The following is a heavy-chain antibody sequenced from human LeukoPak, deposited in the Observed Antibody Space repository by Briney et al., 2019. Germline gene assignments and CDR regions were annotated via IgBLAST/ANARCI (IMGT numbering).Heavy chain of an antibody. V-gene: IGHV1-24*01. CDR3: ATGGYDSSGLYFDY. J-gene: IGHJ4*02. CDR2: FDPEDGET. D-gene: IGHD3-22*01. Sequence: ASVKVSCKVSGYTLTELSVHWVRQAPGKGLEWMGTFDPEDGETIYAQKFQGRVTMTEDTSTDTAYMELSSLRSEDAAVYYCATGGYDSSGLYFDYWGQGTLVTVSS. CDR1: GYTLTELS.